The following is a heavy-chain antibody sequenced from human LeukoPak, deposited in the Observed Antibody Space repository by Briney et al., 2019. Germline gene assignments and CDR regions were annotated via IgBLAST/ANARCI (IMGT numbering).Heavy chain of an antibody. J-gene: IGHJ4*02. CDR2: INPNSGGT. CDR3: ARVRYGILTGYKLHYFDY. V-gene: IGHV1-2*02. D-gene: IGHD3-9*01. Sequence: ASVKVSCKASGYTFTGYYMHWVRQAPGQGLEWMGWINPNSGGTNYAQKFQGRVTMTRDTSISTAYMELSRLRSDDTAVYYCARVRYGILTGYKLHYFDYWGQGTLVTVSS. CDR1: GYTFTGYY.